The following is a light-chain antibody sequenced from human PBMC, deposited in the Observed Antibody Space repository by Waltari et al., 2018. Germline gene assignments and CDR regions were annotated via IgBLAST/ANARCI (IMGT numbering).Light chain of an antibody. V-gene: IGKV1-39*01. Sequence: DIQMTQSPSSLSASVGDRVTITRRASQSISRYLNWSQQKPGKAPKLLIYAASSLQSGVPSRFSGSGSETDFTLTISSLQPEDFATYFCQQTYSTPKTFGQGTKVEIK. CDR3: QQTYSTPKT. J-gene: IGKJ1*01. CDR2: AAS. CDR1: QSISRY.